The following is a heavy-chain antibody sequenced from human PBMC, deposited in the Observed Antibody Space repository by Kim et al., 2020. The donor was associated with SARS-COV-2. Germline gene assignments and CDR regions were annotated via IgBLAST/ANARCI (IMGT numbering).Heavy chain of an antibody. CDR1: GGSISSYY. CDR2: IYYSGST. CDR3: ASSPSGWYESGWFDP. V-gene: IGHV4-59*01. Sequence: SETLSLTCTVSGGSISSYYWSWIRQPPGKGLEWIGYIYYSGSTNYNPSLKSRVTISVDTSKNQFSLKLSSVTAADTAVYYCASSPSGWYESGWFDPWGQGTLVTVSS. J-gene: IGHJ5*02. D-gene: IGHD6-19*01.